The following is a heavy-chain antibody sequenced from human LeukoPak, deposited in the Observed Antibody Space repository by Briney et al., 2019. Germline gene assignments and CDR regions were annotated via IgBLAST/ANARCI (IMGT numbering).Heavy chain of an antibody. CDR2: IHSSGST. V-gene: IGHV4-4*07. CDR3: ARVGMVRGGPDYYFDY. Sequence: ETSETLSLTCTVSGDSISNDWTWIRQPAGKGLEWIGRIHSSGSTNYTPSLKSRVTVSVDTSKNQFSMKLSSVTAPDTAVFYCARVGMVRGGPDYYFDYWGKGTLVTVSS. D-gene: IGHD3-10*01. J-gene: IGHJ4*02. CDR1: GDSISND.